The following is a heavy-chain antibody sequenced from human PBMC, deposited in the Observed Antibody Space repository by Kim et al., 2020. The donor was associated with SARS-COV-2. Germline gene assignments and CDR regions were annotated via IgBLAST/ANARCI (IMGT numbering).Heavy chain of an antibody. J-gene: IGHJ5*02. CDR2: IYYSGST. CDR3: ARHQPSHYDFWSTTSWFDP. D-gene: IGHD3-3*01. V-gene: IGHV4-39*01. Sequence: SETLSLTCTVSGGSISSSSYYWGWIRQPPGKGLEWIGSIYYSGSTYYNPSLKSRVTISVDTSKNQFSLKLSSVTAADTAVYYCARHQPSHYDFWSTTSWFDPWGQGTLVTVSS. CDR1: GGSISSSSYY.